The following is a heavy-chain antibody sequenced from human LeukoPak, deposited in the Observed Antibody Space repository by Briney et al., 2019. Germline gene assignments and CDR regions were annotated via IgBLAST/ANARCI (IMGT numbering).Heavy chain of an antibody. D-gene: IGHD6-6*01. J-gene: IGHJ4*02. CDR3: AREYSSSSGRLFDY. V-gene: IGHV1-2*02. Sequence: ASVKVSCKASGYTFTGYYMHWVRQAPGQGLEWMGWINPKSGGTNYAQKFQGRVTMTRDTSINTAYMDLSGLRSDDTAVYYCAREYSSSSGRLFDYWGPGTLVTVSS. CDR2: INPKSGGT. CDR1: GYTFTGYY.